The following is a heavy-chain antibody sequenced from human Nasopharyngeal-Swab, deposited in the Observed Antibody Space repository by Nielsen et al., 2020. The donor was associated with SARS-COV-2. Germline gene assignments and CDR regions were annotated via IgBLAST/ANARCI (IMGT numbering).Heavy chain of an antibody. CDR3: ARAGRGYSNGEIDGFHYMDV. V-gene: IGHV1-69*04. CDR1: GGTFTNYG. J-gene: IGHJ6*03. Sequence: SVKVSCKASGGTFTNYGITWVRQAPGQGREWIGRIIPILGKAKNARKFQGRVTITADKSTSTVYMELSSLRSEDTAVYYCARAGRGYSNGEIDGFHYMDVWGRGTAVAVSS. CDR2: IIPILGKA. D-gene: IGHD5-12*01.